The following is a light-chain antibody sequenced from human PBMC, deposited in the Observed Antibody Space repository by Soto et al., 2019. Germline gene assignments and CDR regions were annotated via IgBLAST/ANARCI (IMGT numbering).Light chain of an antibody. CDR3: QQYSSSPIT. CDR2: ETS. CDR1: QSVSSN. J-gene: IGKJ5*01. Sequence: EIVMTQSPATLSVSPGERATLSCRASQSVSSNLAWYQQKPGLAPSLLIYETSTRATGIPERFSGSGSGTDFTLTISRLEPEDFAVYYCQQYSSSPITFGQGTRLEIK. V-gene: IGKV3D-20*01.